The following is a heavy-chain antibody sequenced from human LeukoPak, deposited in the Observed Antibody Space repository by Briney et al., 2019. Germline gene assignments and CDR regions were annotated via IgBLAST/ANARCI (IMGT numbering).Heavy chain of an antibody. J-gene: IGHJ4*02. Sequence: GASVKVSCTASGYTFTGYYMHWVRQAPGQGLEWMGWINPNSGGTNYAQKFQGRVTMTRDTSISTAYMELSRLRSDDTAVYYCAREDSAAGTVFDYWGQGTLVTVSS. CDR2: INPNSGGT. CDR3: AREDSAAGTVFDY. D-gene: IGHD6-13*01. V-gene: IGHV1-2*02. CDR1: GYTFTGYY.